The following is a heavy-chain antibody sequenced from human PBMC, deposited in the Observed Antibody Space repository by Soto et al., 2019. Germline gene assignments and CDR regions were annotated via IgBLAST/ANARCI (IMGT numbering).Heavy chain of an antibody. CDR2: IYYSGST. V-gene: IGHV4-31*03. D-gene: IGHD5-12*01. CDR1: GGSISSGGYY. J-gene: IGHJ4*02. Sequence: QVQLQESGPGLVKPSQTLSLTCTVSGGSISSGGYYWSWIRQHPGKGLEWIGYIYYSGSTYYNPSLKSRVTISVDTSKNQFSLKLSSVTAADTAVYYCARDYSLGATTISPTGYWGQGTLVTVSS. CDR3: ARDYSLGATTISPTGY.